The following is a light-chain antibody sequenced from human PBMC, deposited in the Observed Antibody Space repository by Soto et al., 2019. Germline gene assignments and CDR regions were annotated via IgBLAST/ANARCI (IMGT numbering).Light chain of an antibody. CDR2: DVS. V-gene: IGLV2-14*03. J-gene: IGLJ2*01. CDR3: SSYTSRSTLGV. CDR1: NSDIGGYNY. Sequence: QSVLTQPASVSGSPGQSITISCTGTNSDIGGYNYVSWYQQHPGKAPKLMIYDVSNRPSGVSYCFSGSKSGNTASLTTSGLQAEDEADYYCSSYTSRSTLGVFGGGTKLTVL.